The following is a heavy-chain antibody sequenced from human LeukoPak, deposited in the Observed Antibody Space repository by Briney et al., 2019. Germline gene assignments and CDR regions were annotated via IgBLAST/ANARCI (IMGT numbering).Heavy chain of an antibody. CDR3: AKSGDWSSKTFDY. CDR1: GFTFTSYA. Sequence: GGSLRLSCAASGFTFTSYAMNWVRQAPGKGPEWVSTISGNGGTTYYADSVKGRFTVSRDNSKNTLYLQMNSLRAEDTAVYYCAKSGDWSSKTFDYWGQGTLVTVSS. D-gene: IGHD2-21*02. CDR2: ISGNGGTT. V-gene: IGHV3-23*01. J-gene: IGHJ4*02.